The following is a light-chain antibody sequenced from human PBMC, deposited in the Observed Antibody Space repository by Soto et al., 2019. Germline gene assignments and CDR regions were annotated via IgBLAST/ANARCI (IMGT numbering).Light chain of an antibody. CDR2: GSS. CDR1: SSNIGAGHV. V-gene: IGLV1-40*01. CDR3: QSYDTGLSASV. Sequence: QSVLTQPPSVSGAPGQRVTISCTGSSSNIGAGHVVHWYQQFPGRAPNLLIDGSSNRPSGVPDRFSGSKSGTSASLAITGLQAEDEADYYCQSYDTGLSASVFGGGTKLTFL. J-gene: IGLJ2*01.